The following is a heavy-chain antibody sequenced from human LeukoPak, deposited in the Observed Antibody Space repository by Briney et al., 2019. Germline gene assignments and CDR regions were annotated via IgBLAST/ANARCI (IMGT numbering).Heavy chain of an antibody. V-gene: IGHV3-48*03. CDR3: AELGITMIGGV. J-gene: IGHJ6*04. D-gene: IGHD3-10*02. CDR1: GFTFSSYE. Sequence: GGSLRLSCAASGFTFSSYEMNWVRQAPGKGLEWVSYISSSGSTIYYADSVESRFTISRDNAKNSLYLQMNSLRAEDTAVYYCAELGITMIGGVWGKGTTVTISS. CDR2: ISSSGSTI.